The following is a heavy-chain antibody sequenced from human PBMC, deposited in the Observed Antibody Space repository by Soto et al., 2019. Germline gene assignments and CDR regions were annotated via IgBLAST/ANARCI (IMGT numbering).Heavy chain of an antibody. CDR2: ISGSGGST. J-gene: IGHJ4*02. CDR1: GFTFSSYA. D-gene: IGHD5-18*01. CDR3: AKGVHDSYGHYFDY. V-gene: IGHV3-23*01. Sequence: LRLSCAASGFTFSSYAMSWVRQAPGKGLEWVSAISGSGGSTYYADSVKGRFTISRDNSKNTLYLQMNSLRAEDTAVYYCAKGVHDSYGHYFDYWGQGTLVTVSS.